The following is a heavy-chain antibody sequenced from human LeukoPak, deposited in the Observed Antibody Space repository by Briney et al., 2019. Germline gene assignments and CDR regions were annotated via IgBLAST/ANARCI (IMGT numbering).Heavy chain of an antibody. V-gene: IGHV4-34*01. D-gene: IGHD3-10*01. J-gene: IGHJ4*02. CDR2: INHSGST. CDR1: GGSFSGYY. CDR3: ARGGRITMVRGVIINRSVNS. Sequence: SETLSLTCAVYGGSFSGYYWSWIRQPPGKGLEWIGEINHSGSTNYNPSLKSRVTISVDTSKNQFSLKLSSVTAADTAVYYCARGGRITMVRGVIINRSVNSWGEGRLVTVSS.